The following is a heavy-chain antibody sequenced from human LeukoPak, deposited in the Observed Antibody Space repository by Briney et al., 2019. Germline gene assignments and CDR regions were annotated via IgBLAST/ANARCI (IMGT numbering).Heavy chain of an antibody. J-gene: IGHJ6*03. V-gene: IGHV3-11*04. CDR2: ISSSGSTI. D-gene: IGHD3-16*01. CDR3: ARVGIGSSPTLGGYYMDV. Sequence: GGSLRLSCAASGFTFSDYYMSWIRQAPGRGLEWVSYISSSGSTIYYADSVKGRFTISRDNAKNSLYLQMNSLRAEDTAVYYCARVGIGSSPTLGGYYMDVWGKGTTVTVSS. CDR1: GFTFSDYY.